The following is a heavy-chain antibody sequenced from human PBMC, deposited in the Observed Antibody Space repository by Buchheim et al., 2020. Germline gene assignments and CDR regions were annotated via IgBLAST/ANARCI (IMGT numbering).Heavy chain of an antibody. J-gene: IGHJ4*02. V-gene: IGHV4-34*01. CDR2: INHSGST. D-gene: IGHD3-10*01. CDR1: GGSFSGYY. Sequence: QVQLQQWGAGLLKPSETLSLTCAVYGGSFSGYYWSWIRQPPGKGLEWIGEINHSGSTNYNPSLKIRVTISIDTSKNQFSLRLSSVTAADTAVYYCARGESYPPYFDYWGQGTL. CDR3: ARGESYPPYFDY.